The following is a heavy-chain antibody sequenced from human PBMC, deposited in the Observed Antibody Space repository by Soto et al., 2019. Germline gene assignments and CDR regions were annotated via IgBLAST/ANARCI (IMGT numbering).Heavy chain of an antibody. Sequence: SETLSLTSSVSGGSSSSSSDCCGWIRQPPGKGLEWIGSIYYSGSTYYNPSLKSRVTITRDTSASTAYMELSSLRSEDTAVYYCARDRPFYSIRWYDVPYYFYSVMEVWGQGTTVPGS. CDR3: ARDRPFYSIRWYDVPYYFYSVMEV. V-gene: IGHV4-39*02. J-gene: IGHJ6*02. CDR2: IYYSGST. CDR1: GGSSSSSSDC. D-gene: IGHD6-13*01.